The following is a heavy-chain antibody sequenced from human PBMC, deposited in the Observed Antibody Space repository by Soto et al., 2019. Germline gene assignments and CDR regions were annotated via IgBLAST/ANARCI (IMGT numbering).Heavy chain of an antibody. V-gene: IGHV4-59*12. CDR3: ASYDSSGYYYSGLLDV. J-gene: IGHJ6*02. CDR2: VYYSGST. Sequence: SQPPSLTSTASGGYISTFYWSWFRQPPGKGLEWIGYVYYSGSTYYNPSLKSRVTISVDTSKNQFSLKLSSVTAADTAVYYCASYDSSGYYYSGLLDVWGQGTTVTVS. CDR1: GGYISTFY. D-gene: IGHD3-22*01.